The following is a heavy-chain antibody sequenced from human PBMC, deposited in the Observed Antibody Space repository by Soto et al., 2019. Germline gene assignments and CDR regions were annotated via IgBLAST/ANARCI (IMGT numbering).Heavy chain of an antibody. Sequence: GGSLRLSCAASGFTFSSYGMHWVRQAPGKGLEWVAVIWYDGSNKYYADSVKGRFTISRDNAKNSLYLQMNSLRDEDTAVYYCARLYYDYVWGQRPKVTVSS. V-gene: IGHV3-33*01. D-gene: IGHD3-3*01. CDR3: ARLYYDYV. J-gene: IGHJ6*02. CDR2: IWYDGSNK. CDR1: GFTFSSYG.